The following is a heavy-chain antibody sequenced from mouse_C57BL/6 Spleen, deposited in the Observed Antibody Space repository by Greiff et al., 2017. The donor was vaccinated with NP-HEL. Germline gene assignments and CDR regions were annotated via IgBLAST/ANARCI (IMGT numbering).Heavy chain of an antibody. CDR1: GYTFTSYW. J-gene: IGHJ2*01. V-gene: IGHV1-64*01. CDR3: ARDAGAGYFDY. Sequence: VQLQQPGAELVKPGASVKLSCKASGYTFTSYWMHWVKQRPGQGLEWIGMIHPNSGSTNYNEKFKSKATLTVDKSSSTAYMQLSSLTSEDSAVYYCARDAGAGYFDYWGQGTTLTVSS. CDR2: IHPNSGST.